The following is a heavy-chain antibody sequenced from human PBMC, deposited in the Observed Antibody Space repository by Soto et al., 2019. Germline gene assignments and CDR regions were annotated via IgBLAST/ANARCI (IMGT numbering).Heavy chain of an antibody. J-gene: IGHJ4*02. V-gene: IGHV4-31*03. D-gene: IGHD6-13*01. CDR1: GDSIARGAYY. CDR3: ASSGYGSTDFDH. CDR2: SYYRGNT. Sequence: QVQLQESGPGLLKPTQTLSLTCTVSGDSIARGAYYWTWTRQHPRQGLEWRGSSYYRGNTYYNPSLESRVSISLDTSENPFSLKLTSVTAADTAGYYCASSGYGSTDFDHWGQGTRVTVYS.